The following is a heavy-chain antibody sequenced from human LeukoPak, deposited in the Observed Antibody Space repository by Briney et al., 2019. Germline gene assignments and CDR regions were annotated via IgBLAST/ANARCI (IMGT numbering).Heavy chain of an antibody. V-gene: IGHV3-23*01. J-gene: IGHJ4*02. D-gene: IGHD6-19*01. Sequence: GGTLRLSCAASGFTFRSYGMSWVRQAPGKGLEWVSAISGSGGSTYYADSVKGRFTISRDNSKNTLYLQMNSLRAEDTAVYYCARRSGIAVAGAFDYWGQGTLVTVSS. CDR1: GFTFRSYG. CDR2: ISGSGGST. CDR3: ARRSGIAVAGAFDY.